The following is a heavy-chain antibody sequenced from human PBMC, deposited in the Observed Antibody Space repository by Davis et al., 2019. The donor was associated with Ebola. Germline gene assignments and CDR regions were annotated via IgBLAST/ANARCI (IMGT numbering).Heavy chain of an antibody. J-gene: IGHJ6*02. CDR2: INPSGGST. D-gene: IGHD6-6*01. Sequence: ASVQVSCKASGYTFTSYYMHWVRQPPGPGLEWMGIINPSGGSTSYAQKFQGRVTMTRDTSTSTVYMELSSLRSEDTAVYYCARGDSSSPYGMDVWGQGTTVTVS. CDR3: ARGDSSSPYGMDV. CDR1: GYTFTSYY. V-gene: IGHV1-46*01.